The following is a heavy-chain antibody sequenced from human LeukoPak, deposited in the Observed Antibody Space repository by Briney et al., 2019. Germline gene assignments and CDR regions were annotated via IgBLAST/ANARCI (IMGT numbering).Heavy chain of an antibody. CDR1: GFTVSDNH. V-gene: IGHV3-66*01. CDR2: IDNVGGT. D-gene: IGHD4-23*01. J-gene: IGHJ4*02. CDR3: MGYGGNSF. Sequence: GGSLRLSCVASGFTVSDNHVSWVRQAPGKGLEWVSLIDNVGGTYYADSVKGRFTISRERSENTLYLQMNSLRAEDTALYYCMGYGGNSFWGQGTLVTVSS.